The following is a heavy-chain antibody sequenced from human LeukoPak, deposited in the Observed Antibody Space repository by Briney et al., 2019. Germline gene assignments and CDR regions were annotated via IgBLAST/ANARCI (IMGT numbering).Heavy chain of an antibody. CDR3: AKDRPNYYGSNGHSYRRDGDY. V-gene: IGHV3-23*01. Sequence: SGGSLRLSCAASGFTFSIYAMSWVRQAPGKGLQWVSSITSSGDGTYYADSVKGRFTISRDNSENMLYLQMNSLRVEDTAVYFCAKDRPNYYGSNGHSYRRDGDYWGQGTLVTVTS. J-gene: IGHJ4*02. D-gene: IGHD3-10*01. CDR2: ITSSGDGT. CDR1: GFTFSIYA.